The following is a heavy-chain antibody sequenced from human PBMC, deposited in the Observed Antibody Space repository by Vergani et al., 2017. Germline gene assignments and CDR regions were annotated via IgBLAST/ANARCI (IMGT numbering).Heavy chain of an antibody. CDR3: ARDLRLLYNRFDP. Sequence: QVQLVESGGGVVQPGRSLRLSCAASGFTFNQYGMHWVRQAPGKELEWVAVTWYDGNNKQYADSVKGRFTIYRDNSKSTMYLQMNSLRDEDTGVYYCARDLRLLYNRFDPWGEGTLVTVSS. D-gene: IGHD1-14*01. V-gene: IGHV3-33*01. CDR1: GFTFNQYG. J-gene: IGHJ5*02. CDR2: TWYDGNNK.